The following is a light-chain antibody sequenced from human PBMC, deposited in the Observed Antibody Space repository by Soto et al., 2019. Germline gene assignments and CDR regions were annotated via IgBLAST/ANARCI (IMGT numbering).Light chain of an antibody. V-gene: IGKV1-39*01. Sequence: DIQMTQSPSSLSASVGDRVTITCRASQSISSYLNWYQQKPRKAPKLLIYAASSLQSGVPSRLSGSGSGTDFTLTISSMQPEDFATYYCQQSYSTPYTFGQGTTLEIK. CDR1: QSISSY. CDR2: AAS. J-gene: IGKJ2*01. CDR3: QQSYSTPYT.